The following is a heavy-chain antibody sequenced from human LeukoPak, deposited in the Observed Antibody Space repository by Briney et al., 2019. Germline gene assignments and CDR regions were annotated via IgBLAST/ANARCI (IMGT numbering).Heavy chain of an antibody. Sequence: PGGSLRLSCVASGFTFKNYAMSWVRRVPGKGLEWVSAISGSDPGTYYADSVRGRFTISRDNSKNTLYLQMSSLRAEDTAVYYCAKRGAEVGQTVAPGDYWGQGTLVTVS. D-gene: IGHD1-26*01. CDR2: ISGSDPGT. CDR1: GFTFKNYA. CDR3: AKRGAEVGQTVAPGDY. J-gene: IGHJ4*02. V-gene: IGHV3-23*01.